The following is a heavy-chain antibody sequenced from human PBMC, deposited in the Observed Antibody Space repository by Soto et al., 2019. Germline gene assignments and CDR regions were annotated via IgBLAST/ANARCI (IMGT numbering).Heavy chain of an antibody. CDR3: ARRSSSSLGSLFDP. D-gene: IGHD6-6*01. Sequence: PSETLSLTCTASGGSISSSTNYWDWIRQPPGKGLAWIRAMYYTGNKNYNPSLESRVTMSVDTSKKQFALKLSSVTTTDTALYYCARRSSSSLGSLFDPWGRGILVTVSS. CDR1: GGSISSSTNY. CDR2: MYYTGNK. J-gene: IGHJ5*02. V-gene: IGHV4-39*01.